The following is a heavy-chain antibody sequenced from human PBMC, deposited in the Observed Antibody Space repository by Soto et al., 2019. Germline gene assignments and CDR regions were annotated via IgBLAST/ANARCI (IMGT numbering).Heavy chain of an antibody. V-gene: IGHV2-5*02. D-gene: IGHD6-6*01. Sequence: QITLKESGPTLVKPTQTLTLTCTFSGFSLSTSGVGVGWIRQPPGKALEWLALIYWDDDKRYSPSLKSRLTITKDTAKNQVVLTMTNMDPVDTAPYYCEHSPRPPRYTRSAFDHWGQGTLVTVSS. CDR2: IYWDDDK. CDR3: EHSPRPPRYTRSAFDH. CDR1: GFSLSTSGVG. J-gene: IGHJ4*02.